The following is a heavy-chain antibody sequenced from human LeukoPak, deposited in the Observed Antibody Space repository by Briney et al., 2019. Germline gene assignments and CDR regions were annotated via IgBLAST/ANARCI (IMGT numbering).Heavy chain of an antibody. CDR3: ARPGYSYGYIDY. Sequence: GESLKISCKGSGYSFTSYWIGWVRQRPGKGLEGMGSIYPGVSDTRYSPSFQGQVTISADKSISTAYLQWSSLKASDTAMYYCARPGYSYGYIDYWGQGTLVTVSS. D-gene: IGHD5-18*01. V-gene: IGHV5-51*01. CDR1: GYSFTSYW. CDR2: IYPGVSDT. J-gene: IGHJ4*02.